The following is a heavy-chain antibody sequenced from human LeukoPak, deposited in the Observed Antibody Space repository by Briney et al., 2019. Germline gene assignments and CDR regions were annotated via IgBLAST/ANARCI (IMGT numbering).Heavy chain of an antibody. Sequence: SETLSLTCTVSGGSISSYYWSWIRQPAGKGLEWIGYIYYSGSTNYNPSLKSRVTISVDTSKNQFSLKLSSVTAADTAVYYCARDLLRLQYGWFDPWGQGTLVTVSS. CDR3: ARDLLRLQYGWFDP. D-gene: IGHD5-12*01. J-gene: IGHJ5*02. CDR2: IYYSGST. CDR1: GGSISSYY. V-gene: IGHV4-59*01.